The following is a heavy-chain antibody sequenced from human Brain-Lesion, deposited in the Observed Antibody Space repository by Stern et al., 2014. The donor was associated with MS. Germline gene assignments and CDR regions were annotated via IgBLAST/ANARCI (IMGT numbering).Heavy chain of an antibody. CDR3: ARGERWFDS. Sequence: EDQLVESGGGLVQPGGSLRLSCAASGFTFSNYWMHWVRHAPGKGLVWVSRVNKDGRRTSYADSVKGRFTMSRDNAKNTLYLQMNSLRVEDTAIYYCARGERWFDSWGQGTLVTVSS. CDR2: VNKDGRRT. J-gene: IGHJ5*01. CDR1: GFTFSNYW. D-gene: IGHD3-10*01. V-gene: IGHV3-74*02.